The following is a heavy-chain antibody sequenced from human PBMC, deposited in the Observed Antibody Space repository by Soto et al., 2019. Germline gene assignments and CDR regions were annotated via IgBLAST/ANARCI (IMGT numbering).Heavy chain of an antibody. J-gene: IGHJ4*02. D-gene: IGHD5-18*01. CDR2: IYYSGST. Sequence: QVQLQESGPGLVKPSETLSLTCTVSGGSVSSGSYYWSWMRQPPGKGLEWIGYIYYSGSTNYNPSLQSRVTLSVDTSKHRSSLKLTSLTAAATAVYYFASEGGRYRYEMFDYWGQGTLVTVSS. V-gene: IGHV4-61*01. CDR3: ASEGGRYRYEMFDY. CDR1: GGSVSSGSYY.